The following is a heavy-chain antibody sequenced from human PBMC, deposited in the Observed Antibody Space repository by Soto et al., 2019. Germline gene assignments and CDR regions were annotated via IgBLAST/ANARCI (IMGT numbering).Heavy chain of an antibody. D-gene: IGHD3-10*01. CDR3: AKVSRKGSAIDFDY. Sequence: QVQLVQSGAELKKPGASVKVSCEASGYTFSNYDMNWVRQATGQGPEWIGWVNPNNGDTGYAQKFQGRVTLNTDISTTTAYMELTSLRSEDTAIYYCAKVSRKGSAIDFDYWGQGTLITVSS. J-gene: IGHJ4*02. V-gene: IGHV1-8*01. CDR1: GYTFSNYD. CDR2: VNPNNGDT.